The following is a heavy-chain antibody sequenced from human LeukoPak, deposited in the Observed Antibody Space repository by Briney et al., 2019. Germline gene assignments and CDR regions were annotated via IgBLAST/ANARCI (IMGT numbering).Heavy chain of an antibody. V-gene: IGHV1-18*01. D-gene: IGHD6-13*01. Sequence: ASVKVSGTASGYIFTTYAITWVRQAPGQGLEWMGGISAFNGNANYAQKFQGRVTLTTDTSTRTAYMELRSLRSDDTAVYYCARDLNSSSWYNPFDYWGQGTLVTVSS. CDR1: GYIFTTYA. CDR3: ARDLNSSSWYNPFDY. CDR2: ISAFNGNA. J-gene: IGHJ4*02.